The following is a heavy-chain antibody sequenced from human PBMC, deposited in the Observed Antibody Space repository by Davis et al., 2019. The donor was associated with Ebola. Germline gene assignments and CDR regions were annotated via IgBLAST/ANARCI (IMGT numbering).Heavy chain of an antibody. CDR1: GFTFSSYA. V-gene: IGHV3-30-3*01. J-gene: IGHJ5*02. D-gene: IGHD2-15*01. CDR2: ISYDGSNK. Sequence: PGGSLRLSCAASGFTFSSYAMHWVRQAPGKGLEWVAVISYDGSNKYYADSVKGRFTISRDNSKNTLYLQMNSLRADDTAVYYCARDFCAGGCYHWFDPWGQGTLVTVSS. CDR3: ARDFCAGGCYHWFDP.